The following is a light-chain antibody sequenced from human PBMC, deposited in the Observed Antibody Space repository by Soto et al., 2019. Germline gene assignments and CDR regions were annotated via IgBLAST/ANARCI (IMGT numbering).Light chain of an antibody. Sequence: SYELTQSPSVSVSPGQTASITCSGDKLGDKYACWYQQKPGQSPVLVIYEDRKRPSGIPERFSGSNSGNTATLTISGTQAMDEADYYCQAWDTSTGVFGGGTKVTVL. CDR2: EDR. CDR3: QAWDTSTGV. J-gene: IGLJ2*01. CDR1: KLGDKY. V-gene: IGLV3-1*01.